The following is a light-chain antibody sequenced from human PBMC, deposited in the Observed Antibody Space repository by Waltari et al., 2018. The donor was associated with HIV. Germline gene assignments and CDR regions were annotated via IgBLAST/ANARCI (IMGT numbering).Light chain of an antibody. CDR3: QQYYSTPWT. V-gene: IGKV3-11*01. CDR1: QSVSGY. CDR2: DAS. Sequence: EIVLTQSPVTLSLSPGERATLSCRASQSVSGYLAWYQQRPGQAPRLLIYDASNRATGIPARFSGSGSGTDFTLTISSLLAEDVAVYYCQQYYSTPWTFGQGTRVEIK. J-gene: IGKJ1*01.